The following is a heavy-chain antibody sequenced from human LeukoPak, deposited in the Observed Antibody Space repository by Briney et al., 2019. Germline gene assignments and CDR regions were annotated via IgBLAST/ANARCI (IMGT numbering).Heavy chain of an antibody. CDR1: GFTFSSYA. CDR3: AKEKVGYCSSTSCFDGYDY. Sequence: PGGSLRLSCAASGFTFSSYAMSWVRQIPGKGLEWVSAISGSGGSTYYADSVKGRFSISRDNSKNTLYLQLNSPRAEDTAVYYCAKEKVGYCSSTSCFDGYDYWGQGTLVTVSS. J-gene: IGHJ4*02. CDR2: ISGSGGST. D-gene: IGHD2-2*01. V-gene: IGHV3-23*01.